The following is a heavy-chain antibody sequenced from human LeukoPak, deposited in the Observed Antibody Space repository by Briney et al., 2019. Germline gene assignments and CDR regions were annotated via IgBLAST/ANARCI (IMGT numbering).Heavy chain of an antibody. CDR2: IYPGDSDT. J-gene: IGHJ4*02. CDR3: ARQYGRPFDY. Sequence: GESLKISCKGSGYTFSSSWIGWVRQMPGKGLEWMGIIYPGDSDTRYSPSFQGQVTISAEKSINTAYLQWSSLKATDTGIYYCARQYGRPFDYWGQGTLVTVSS. CDR1: GYTFSSSW. V-gene: IGHV5-51*01. D-gene: IGHD4-17*01.